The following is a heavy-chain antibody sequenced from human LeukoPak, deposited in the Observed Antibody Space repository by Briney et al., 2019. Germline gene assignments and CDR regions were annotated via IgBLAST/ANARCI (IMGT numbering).Heavy chain of an antibody. CDR2: ISYDGSNK. V-gene: IGHV3-30*03. D-gene: IGHD1-26*01. CDR3: ARDSVGATNYFDY. J-gene: IGHJ4*02. Sequence: GGSLRLSCAASGFTFSSYGMHWVRQAPGKGLEWVAVISYDGSNKYYADSVKGRFTISRDNSKNTLYLQMNSLRAEDTAVYYCARDSVGATNYFDYWGQGTLVTVSS. CDR1: GFTFSSYG.